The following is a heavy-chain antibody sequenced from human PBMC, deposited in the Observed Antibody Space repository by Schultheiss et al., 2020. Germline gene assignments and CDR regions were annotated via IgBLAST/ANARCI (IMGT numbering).Heavy chain of an antibody. CDR2: IYWDDDK. V-gene: IGHV2-70*01. CDR1: GFSLSNARMG. Sequence: SGPTLVKPTQTLTLTCTVSGFSLSNARMGVSWIRQPPGKALEWLALIYWDDDKRYSTSLKTRLTISKDTSKNQVVLTMTNMDPVDTATYYCARIPRTFGMDVWGQGTTVTVSS. D-gene: IGHD1/OR15-1a*01. J-gene: IGHJ6*02. CDR3: ARIPRTFGMDV.